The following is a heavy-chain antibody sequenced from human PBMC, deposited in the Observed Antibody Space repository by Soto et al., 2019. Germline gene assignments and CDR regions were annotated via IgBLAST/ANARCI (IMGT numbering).Heavy chain of an antibody. V-gene: IGHV2-5*01. D-gene: IGHD3-10*01. J-gene: IGHJ5*02. CDR1: GFSLSTSGVG. CDR3: AHSLMVRGLNWFDP. CDR2: IYWNADK. Sequence: SGPTLVNPTQSLTLTDTFSGFSLSTSGVGLGWIRQPPGKALECLALIYWNADKRYRPSLKSRLTITKDTSKNQVVLTMTNMDPVDPATYYCAHSLMVRGLNWFDPWGQGTLVTVSS.